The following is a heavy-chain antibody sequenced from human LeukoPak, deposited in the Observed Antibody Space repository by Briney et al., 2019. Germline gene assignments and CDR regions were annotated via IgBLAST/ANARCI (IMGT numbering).Heavy chain of an antibody. D-gene: IGHD1/OR15-1a*01. J-gene: IGHJ6*03. CDR3: AKQGEIRQDYYMDV. CDR2: IISVFGTA. V-gene: IGHV1-69*06. Sequence: GSSVKVSCKASGGSISSYGISWVRQAPGQGLEWMGRIISVFGTANYAQKFQDRVTITAGIASNTAYMELTSLTSEDTAVYFCAKQGEIRQDYYMDVWGNGTTVTVSS. CDR1: GGSISSYG.